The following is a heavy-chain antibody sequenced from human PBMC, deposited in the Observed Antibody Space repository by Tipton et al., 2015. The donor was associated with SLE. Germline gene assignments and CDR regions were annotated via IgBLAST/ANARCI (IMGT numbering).Heavy chain of an antibody. D-gene: IGHD6-6*01. CDR3: AREKYSSSPDYYGMDV. CDR1: GGSFSGYY. V-gene: IGHV4-4*09. J-gene: IGHJ6*02. Sequence: TLSLTCAVYGGSFSGYYWSWIRQPAGKGLEWIGYIYTSGSTNYNPSLKSRVTISVDTSKNQFSLKLSSVTAADTAVYYCAREKYSSSPDYYGMDVWGQGTTVTVSS. CDR2: IYTSGST.